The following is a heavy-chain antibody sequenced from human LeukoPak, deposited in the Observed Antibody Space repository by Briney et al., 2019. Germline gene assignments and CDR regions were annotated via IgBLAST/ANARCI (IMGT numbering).Heavy chain of an antibody. D-gene: IGHD6-19*01. V-gene: IGHV3-21*01. CDR2: ISSSSSYI. CDR1: GFTFSSYS. Sequence: GWSLRLSCAASGFTFSSYSMNWVRQAPGKGLEWVSSISSSSSYIYYADSVKGRFTISRDNAKNSLYLQMNSLRAEDTAVYYCARDLNSSGWYLDARWSYFDYWGQGTLVTVSS. J-gene: IGHJ4*02. CDR3: ARDLNSSGWYLDARWSYFDY.